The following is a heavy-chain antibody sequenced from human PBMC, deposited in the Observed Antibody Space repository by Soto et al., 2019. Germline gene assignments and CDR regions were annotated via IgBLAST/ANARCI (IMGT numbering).Heavy chain of an antibody. CDR3: AKESYDWPRYFDY. J-gene: IGHJ4*02. Sequence: QVQLVESGGGVVQPGRSLRLSCTASGFTFSTYGMHWVRQAPGKGLEWVAVISYDGSIKFYANSVKGRFTISRDNSKNTLYLQMNSLRTEDTAVYYCAKESYDWPRYFDYWGQGTLVTVSS. CDR2: ISYDGSIK. D-gene: IGHD5-12*01. V-gene: IGHV3-30*18. CDR1: GFTFSTYG.